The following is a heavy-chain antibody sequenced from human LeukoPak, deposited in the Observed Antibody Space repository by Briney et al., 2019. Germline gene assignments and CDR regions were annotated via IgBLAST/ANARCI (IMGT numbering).Heavy chain of an antibody. CDR2: IIPILGIA. CDR1: GGTFSSYT. D-gene: IGHD3-22*01. Sequence: SLKVSCKASGGTFSSYTISWVRQAPGQGLEWMERIIPILGIANSAQKFQGRVTITADKSTSTAYMELSSLRSEDTAVYYCARYQYYYDSSGYPVDYWGQGTLVTVSS. J-gene: IGHJ4*02. V-gene: IGHV1-69*02. CDR3: ARYQYYYDSSGYPVDY.